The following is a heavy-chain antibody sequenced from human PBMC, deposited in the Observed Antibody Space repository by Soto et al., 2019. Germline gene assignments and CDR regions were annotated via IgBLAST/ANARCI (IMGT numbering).Heavy chain of an antibody. Sequence: PGGSLRLSCAASGLTFSSYVMHWVRQAPGKGLEWVAVISYDGNNKYYADSVKGRFTISRDNSKNTLYLQMNSLRAEDTAVYYCARAGCDGGRCYTLVGLRYGVDVWGPGTTVTVSS. J-gene: IGHJ6*02. CDR3: ARAGCDGGRCYTLVGLRYGVDV. V-gene: IGHV3-30-3*01. CDR1: GLTFSSYV. D-gene: IGHD2-15*01. CDR2: ISYDGNNK.